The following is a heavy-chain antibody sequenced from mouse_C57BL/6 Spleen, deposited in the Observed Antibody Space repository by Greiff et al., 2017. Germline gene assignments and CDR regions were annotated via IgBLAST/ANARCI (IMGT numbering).Heavy chain of an antibody. CDR2: IWSGGST. CDR3: ASYGNYVGYAMDY. CDR1: GFSLTSYG. D-gene: IGHD2-1*01. V-gene: IGHV2-2*01. J-gene: IGHJ4*01. Sequence: VHLVESGPGLVQPSQSLSITCTVSGFSLTSYGVHWVRQSPGKGLEWLGVIWSGGSTDYNAAFISRLSLSKDNSKSQVFFKMNSLQADDTAIYYCASYGNYVGYAMDYWGQGTSVTVSS.